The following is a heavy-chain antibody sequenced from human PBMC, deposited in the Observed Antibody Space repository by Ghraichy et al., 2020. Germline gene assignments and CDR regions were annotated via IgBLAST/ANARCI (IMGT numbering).Heavy chain of an antibody. V-gene: IGHV3-23*01. CDR1: GFTFSNYA. D-gene: IGHD3-16*01. Sequence: GGSLRLSCAASGFTFSNYAMSWVRQAPGKGLEWVSTISGSGGSTYYADSVKGRFTISRDNSKNTLYLQMNSLRAEDTAVYYCAKDAGQTYYDYVWGRYYFDDWGQGTLLTVPS. J-gene: IGHJ4*02. CDR2: ISGSGGST. CDR3: AKDAGQTYYDYVWGRYYFDD.